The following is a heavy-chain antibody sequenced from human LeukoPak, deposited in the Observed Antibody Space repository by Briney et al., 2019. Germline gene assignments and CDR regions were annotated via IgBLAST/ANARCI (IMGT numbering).Heavy chain of an antibody. CDR2: ISGSGGST. Sequence: GGSLRLSCAASGFTFSSYAMSWVRQAPGKGLEWVSAISGSGGSTYYADSVKGRFTISRDNTKNSLYLQMNSLRAEDTAVYYCARDIGVGAREGFDIWGQGTMVAVSS. V-gene: IGHV3-23*01. CDR3: ARDIGVGAREGFDI. CDR1: GFTFSSYA. D-gene: IGHD1-26*01. J-gene: IGHJ3*02.